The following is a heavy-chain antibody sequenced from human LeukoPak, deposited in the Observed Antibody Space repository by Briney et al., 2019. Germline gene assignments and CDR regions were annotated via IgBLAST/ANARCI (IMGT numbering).Heavy chain of an antibody. J-gene: IGHJ6*03. CDR3: ARVQYQLLSNYYYYYMDV. Sequence: SVKVSCKASGGTFGSYAISWVRQAPGQGLEWMGRIIPIFGTANYAQKFQGRVTITTDESTSTAYMELSSLRSEDTAVYYCARVQYQLLSNYYYYYMDVWGKGTTVTVSS. CDR1: GGTFGSYA. D-gene: IGHD2-2*01. CDR2: IIPIFGTA. V-gene: IGHV1-69*05.